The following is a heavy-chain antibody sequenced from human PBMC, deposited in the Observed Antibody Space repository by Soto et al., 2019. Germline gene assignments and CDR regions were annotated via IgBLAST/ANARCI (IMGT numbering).Heavy chain of an antibody. CDR3: ARHVPAAGYYYGMDV. J-gene: IGHJ6*02. CDR1: GYTFTSYG. D-gene: IGHD2-2*01. V-gene: IGHV1-69*13. Sequence: SVKVSCKASGYTFTSYGIIWVRQAPGQGLEWMGGIIPIIGTANYAQKFQGRVTITADESTSTAYMELSSLRSEDTAVYYCARHVPAAGYYYGMDVWGQGTTVTSP. CDR2: IIPIIGTA.